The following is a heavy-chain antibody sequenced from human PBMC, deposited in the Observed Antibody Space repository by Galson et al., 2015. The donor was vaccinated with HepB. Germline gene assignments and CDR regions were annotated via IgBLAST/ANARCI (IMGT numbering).Heavy chain of an antibody. CDR1: GFTFSSYG. CDR3: AKDHGYNRAFDI. V-gene: IGHV3-30*18. J-gene: IGHJ3*02. D-gene: IGHD5-24*01. Sequence: SLRLSCAASGFTFSSYGMHWVRQAPGKGLEWVAVIWYDGSNKYYADSVKGRFTISRDNSKNTLYLQMNSLRAEDTAVYYCAKDHGYNRAFDIWGQGTMVTVSS. CDR2: IWYDGSNK.